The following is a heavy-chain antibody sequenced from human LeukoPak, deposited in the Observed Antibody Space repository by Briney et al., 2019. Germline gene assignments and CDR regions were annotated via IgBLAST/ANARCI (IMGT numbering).Heavy chain of an antibody. CDR2: IYYSGTT. D-gene: IGHD4-23*01. V-gene: IGHV4-39*01. J-gene: IGHJ4*02. CDR1: GGSISSTSYY. CDR3: ASRLRWPSYFDY. Sequence: SETLSLTCTVSGGSISSTSYYWGWIRQPPGKGLEWIGSIYYSGTTYYNPSLKSRVTISVDTSKNQFSLKLSSVTAADTAVYHCASRLRWPSYFDYWGQGTPVTVSS.